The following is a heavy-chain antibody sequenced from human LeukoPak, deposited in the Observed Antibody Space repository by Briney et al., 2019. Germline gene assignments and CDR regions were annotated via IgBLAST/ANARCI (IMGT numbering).Heavy chain of an antibody. Sequence: PGGSLRLSCAASGFTFSSYAMHWVRQAPGKGLEWVAVISYDGSNKYYADSVKGRFTISRDNSKNTLYLQMNSLRAEDTAVYYCARGQYSGFDYWGQGTLVTVSS. CDR3: ARGQYSGFDY. D-gene: IGHD5-12*01. CDR1: GFTFSSYA. J-gene: IGHJ4*02. CDR2: ISYDGSNK. V-gene: IGHV3-30-3*01.